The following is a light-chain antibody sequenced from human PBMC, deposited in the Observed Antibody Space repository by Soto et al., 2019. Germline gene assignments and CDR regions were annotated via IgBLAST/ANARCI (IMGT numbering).Light chain of an antibody. CDR3: QQYYSYPPTWT. V-gene: IGKV1-8*01. J-gene: IGKJ1*01. CDR2: AAS. CDR1: QGISSY. Sequence: AIRMTQSPSSLSASTGDRVTITCRASQGISSYLAWYQQKPGKAPKLLIYAASPLQSGVPSRFSGSGSGTDFTLTISCLQSEDFATYYCQQYYSYPPTWTFGQGTKVEIK.